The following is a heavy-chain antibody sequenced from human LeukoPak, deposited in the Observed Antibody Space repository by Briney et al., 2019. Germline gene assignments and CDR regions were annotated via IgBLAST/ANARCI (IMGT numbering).Heavy chain of an antibody. V-gene: IGHV4-39*01. CDR2: ITYSGTA. CDR1: GDSISSSGYS. Sequence: PSETLSLTCSVSGDSISSSGYSWGWIRQPPGKGLEWIGAITYSGTAYYNPSLKSRVTISLDTSKNQFSLKLSSVTATDTAVYYCARQIRGVATLGYCDYWGQGTLVTASS. J-gene: IGHJ4*02. CDR3: ARQIRGVATLGYCDY. D-gene: IGHD5-12*01.